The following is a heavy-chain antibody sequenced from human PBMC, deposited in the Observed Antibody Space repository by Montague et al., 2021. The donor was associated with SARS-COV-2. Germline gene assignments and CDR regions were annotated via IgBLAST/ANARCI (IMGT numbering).Heavy chain of an antibody. D-gene: IGHD3-22*01. CDR3: ARGPRITMIVVVITDIWFDP. V-gene: IGHV4-34*01. Sequence: SETLSLTCAVYGGSVSDYYWSWIRQPPGKGLEWIGEINHSGSTNYNPSLKSRATTSVDTSKNQFSLKLTSVTAADTAVYYCARGPRITMIVVVITDIWFDPWGQGTLVTVSS. J-gene: IGHJ5*02. CDR2: INHSGST. CDR1: GGSVSDYY.